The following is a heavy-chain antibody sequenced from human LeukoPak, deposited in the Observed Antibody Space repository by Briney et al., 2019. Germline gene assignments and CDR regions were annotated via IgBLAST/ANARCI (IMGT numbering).Heavy chain of an antibody. CDR3: ARDWYHAIDY. V-gene: IGHV3-74*03. J-gene: IGHJ4*02. CDR2: ITSDGTII. CDR1: GFSFSTTW. D-gene: IGHD2-2*01. Sequence: GGSLRLSCAASGFSFSTTWMHWVRQPPGQGLVWVARITSDGTIISYAESVKGRFTTSRDNAKNTLYLQMNSLRVDDTAVYYCARDWYHAIDYWGQGTLVTVSS.